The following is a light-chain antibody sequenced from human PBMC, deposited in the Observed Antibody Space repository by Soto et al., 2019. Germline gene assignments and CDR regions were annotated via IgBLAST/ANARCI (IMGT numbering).Light chain of an antibody. CDR1: SSSIGAGFD. CDR3: QSYDTSHGGYYD. CDR2: GTT. Sequence: QSVLTQPRSVSGSPGQSVTIPCTGSSSSIGAGFDVHCFQHFPGTAPKLLIYGTTNRPSGVPDRFSGSKSGGSASLAITRLRAEDEDDYYCQSYDTSHGGYYDFGTGTKATVL. J-gene: IGLJ1*01. V-gene: IGLV1-40*01.